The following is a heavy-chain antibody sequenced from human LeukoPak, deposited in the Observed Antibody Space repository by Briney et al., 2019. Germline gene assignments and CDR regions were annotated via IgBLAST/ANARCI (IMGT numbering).Heavy chain of an antibody. J-gene: IGHJ4*02. CDR1: GSSFTSYW. Sequence: GESLQISCKGSGSSFTSYWIGWVRQVPGKGLEWMGIIYPGDYGTRYSPSFQGQVTISADKSISAAYLQWSSLKASDTAMYYCASVSVGDTAAGTEDVDYWGQGTLVTVSS. D-gene: IGHD6-13*01. CDR3: ASVSVGDTAAGTEDVDY. V-gene: IGHV5-51*01. CDR2: IYPGDYGT.